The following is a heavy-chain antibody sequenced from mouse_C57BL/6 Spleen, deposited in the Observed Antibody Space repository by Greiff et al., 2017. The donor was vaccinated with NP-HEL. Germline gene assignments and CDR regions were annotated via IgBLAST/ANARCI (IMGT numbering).Heavy chain of an antibody. V-gene: IGHV1-22*01. D-gene: IGHD2-4*01. J-gene: IGHJ3*01. CDR3: ARDYDVAWFAY. Sequence: VQLQQSGPELVKPGASVKMSCKASGSTFPNYNIHWVRKSHGKGLRWMGNINPNNGGTGYNQKFKGKATLTVNKSSSTAYMELRSLTSEDSAVYYCARDYDVAWFAYWGQGTLVTVSA. CDR2: INPNNGGT. CDR1: GSTFPNYN.